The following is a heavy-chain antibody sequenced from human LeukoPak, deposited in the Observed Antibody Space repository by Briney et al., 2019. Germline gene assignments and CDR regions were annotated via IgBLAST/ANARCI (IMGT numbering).Heavy chain of an antibody. CDR2: INPSGGRT. Sequence: GGSLRLSCAASGLTFTSYHMHWVRQAPGQGLEWMGIINPSGGRTSNAQKFQGRVTMTRDTSTSTVYMELSSLRSEDTAVYYCARDSGSYTLGGYWGQGTLVTVSS. D-gene: IGHD1-26*01. CDR1: GLTFTSYH. V-gene: IGHV1-46*01. CDR3: ARDSGSYTLGGY. J-gene: IGHJ4*02.